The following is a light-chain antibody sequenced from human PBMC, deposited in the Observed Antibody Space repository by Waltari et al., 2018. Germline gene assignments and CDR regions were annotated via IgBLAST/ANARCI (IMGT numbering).Light chain of an antibody. Sequence: QSALTQPASVSGSTGQSITISCTANIIDVGGYNYVSWYQQHPGKVPKLIIYDVSRRPSVFSNRFSGSKSGKTASLTISGLQAEDEADYYCTSYTRSSLTWVFGGGTKVTVL. CDR1: IIDVGGYNY. J-gene: IGLJ3*02. CDR2: DVS. V-gene: IGLV2-14*03. CDR3: TSYTRSSLTWV.